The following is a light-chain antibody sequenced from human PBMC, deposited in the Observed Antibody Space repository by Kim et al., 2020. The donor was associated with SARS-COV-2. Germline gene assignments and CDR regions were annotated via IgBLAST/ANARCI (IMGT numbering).Light chain of an antibody. CDR3: QSYDSNNFCV. CDR2: EDN. Sequence: NFMLTQPHSVSESPGKTVTISCTRSSGSIASNYVQWYQQRPGSAPTTVIYEDNQRPSGVPDRFSGSIDSSSNSASLTISGLKTEDEADYYCQSYDSNNFCVFGGGTKLTVL. V-gene: IGLV6-57*04. J-gene: IGLJ3*02. CDR1: SGSIASNY.